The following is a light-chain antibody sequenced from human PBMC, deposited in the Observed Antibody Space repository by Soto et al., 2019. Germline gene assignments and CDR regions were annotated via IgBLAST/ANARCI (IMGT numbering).Light chain of an antibody. CDR1: QSVSSSY. CDR3: QQYGSPLT. Sequence: EIVLTQSPGPLSLSPGERATLSCRASQSVSSSYLAWYQQKPGQAPRLLIYVASSRATGIPDRFSGSGSGTDFTLTISRLEPEDCAVHYWQQYGSPLTFGGGTKVEIK. V-gene: IGKV3-20*01. J-gene: IGKJ4*02. CDR2: VAS.